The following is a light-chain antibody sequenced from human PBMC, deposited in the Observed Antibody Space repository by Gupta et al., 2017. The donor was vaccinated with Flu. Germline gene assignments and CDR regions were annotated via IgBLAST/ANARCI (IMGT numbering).Light chain of an antibody. CDR1: QGISSD. CDR3: QLYKNRPLT. V-gene: IGKV1-33*01. CDR2: DAS. Sequence: DILMTQSPATLSASVGERVTLTCRASQGISSDLHWYQQRPGKAPRLLIFDASNMETGVPARFSGSGSGTEFTLTISSLQSEDIAAYYCQLYKNRPLTFGGGTKVEIK. J-gene: IGKJ4*01.